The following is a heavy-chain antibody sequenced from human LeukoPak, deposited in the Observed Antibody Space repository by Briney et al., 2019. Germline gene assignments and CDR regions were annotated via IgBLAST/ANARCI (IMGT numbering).Heavy chain of an antibody. CDR1: GFTFSSYA. J-gene: IGHJ4*02. D-gene: IGHD5-24*01. Sequence: GGSLRLSCAASGFTFSSYAMHWVRQAPGKGLEWVAVISYDGSNKYYADSVKGRFTISRDNSKNTLYLQMNNLRAEDTAVYYCARGSLWLQLDYWGQGTLVTVSS. CDR3: ARGSLWLQLDY. CDR2: ISYDGSNK. V-gene: IGHV3-30-3*01.